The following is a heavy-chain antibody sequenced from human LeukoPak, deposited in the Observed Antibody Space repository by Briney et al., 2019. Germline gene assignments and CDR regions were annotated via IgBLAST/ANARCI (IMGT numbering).Heavy chain of an antibody. J-gene: IGHJ4*02. V-gene: IGHV3-66*02. D-gene: IGHD1-26*01. Sequence: GGSLRLSCTASGFTVSTNYMTWVRQAPGKGLERVSVLYSSGFTYYADSVKGRFTISRDNSKNTVNLQLSSLRTEDTAVYYCAAGGLVGAHYYFDYWGQGTRVTVSS. CDR3: AAGGLVGAHYYFDY. CDR2: LYSSGFT. CDR1: GFTVSTNY.